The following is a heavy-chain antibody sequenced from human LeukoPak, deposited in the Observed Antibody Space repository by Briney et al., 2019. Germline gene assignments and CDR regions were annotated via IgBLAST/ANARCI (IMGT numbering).Heavy chain of an antibody. Sequence: PSETLSLTCTVSGGSISSYYWSWIRQHPGKGLEWIGYIYYSGSTYYNPSLKSRVTISVDTSKNQFSLKLSSVTAADTAVYYCARTDSSGYKPPFDPWGQGILVTVSS. D-gene: IGHD3-22*01. CDR1: GGSISSYY. V-gene: IGHV4-59*06. CDR3: ARTDSSGYKPPFDP. J-gene: IGHJ5*02. CDR2: IYYSGST.